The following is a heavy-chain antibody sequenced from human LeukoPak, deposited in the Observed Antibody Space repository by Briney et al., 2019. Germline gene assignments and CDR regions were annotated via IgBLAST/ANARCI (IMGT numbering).Heavy chain of an antibody. J-gene: IGHJ4*02. CDR1: GFTVSSNY. CDR2: IYSGGNT. V-gene: IGHV3-66*04. CDR3: ARLPPGDY. Sequence: GGSLRLSCAASGFTVSSNYMSWVRQAPGKGLEWVSVIYSGGNTYYADSLKGRFTISRDNSKNTLYLQMNSLRAEDTAVYYCARLPPGDYWGQGTLVTVSS. D-gene: IGHD3-10*01.